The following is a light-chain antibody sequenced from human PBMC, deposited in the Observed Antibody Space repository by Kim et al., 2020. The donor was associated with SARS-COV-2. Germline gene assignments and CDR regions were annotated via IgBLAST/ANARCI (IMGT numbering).Light chain of an antibody. V-gene: IGLV1-44*01. CDR3: ATWDNSLNAWV. J-gene: IGLJ3*02. CDR2: NDD. CDR1: WTNVGSHI. Sequence: GQRVTISCSGSWTNVGSHIVNWFQQLPGTAPKLLIYNDDQRPSGVPDRFSGSRSGTSASLAISGLQSADEADYYCATWDNSLNAWVFGGGTQPTVL.